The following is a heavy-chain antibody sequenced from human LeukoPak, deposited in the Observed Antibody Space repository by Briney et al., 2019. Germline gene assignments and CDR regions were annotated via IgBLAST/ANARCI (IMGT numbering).Heavy chain of an antibody. CDR3: VRGSSSTSWYFDY. CDR1: GDSVSSNSAT. Sequence: SQSLSLTCAISGDSVSSNSATWTWIRQSPLRGLEWLGRTYYRSKWYNEYAVSVKSRITINPDTSKNQFSLQLNSVTPEDTAVYYCVRGSSSTSWYFDYWGQGTLVTVSS. V-gene: IGHV6-1*01. J-gene: IGHJ4*02. CDR2: TYYRSKWYN. D-gene: IGHD2-2*01.